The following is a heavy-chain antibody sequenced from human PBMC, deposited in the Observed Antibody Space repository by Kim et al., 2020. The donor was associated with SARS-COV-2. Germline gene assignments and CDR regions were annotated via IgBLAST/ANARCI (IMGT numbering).Heavy chain of an antibody. CDR3: ARGFGGVIAADY. V-gene: IGHV4-30-2*01. J-gene: IGHJ4*02. D-gene: IGHD3-16*02. Sequence: YYNPYLKSRVTISVDKSKNQFSLKLSSVTAADTAVYYCARGFGGVIAADYWGQGTLVTVSS.